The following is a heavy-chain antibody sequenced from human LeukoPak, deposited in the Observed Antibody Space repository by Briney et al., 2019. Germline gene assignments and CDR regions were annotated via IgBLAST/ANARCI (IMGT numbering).Heavy chain of an antibody. CDR2: IHYSAST. Sequence: PSETLSLTCTVSGGSISSSSDYWGWIRQPPGKGLEWIGSIHYSASTYFNPSLKSRVTLSVDTSKNQFSLKLNSVTAADTAVYYCARLWSSDWRIDFWGQGTLVTVSS. CDR3: ARLWSSDWRIDF. V-gene: IGHV4-39*01. CDR1: GGSISSSSDY. J-gene: IGHJ4*02. D-gene: IGHD2-21*01.